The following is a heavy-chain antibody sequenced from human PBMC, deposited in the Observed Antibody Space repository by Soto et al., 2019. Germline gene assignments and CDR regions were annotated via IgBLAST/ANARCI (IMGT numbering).Heavy chain of an antibody. CDR3: AKDLEYYYMDV. CDR1: GFTFSSYG. D-gene: IGHD1-1*01. V-gene: IGHV3-30*18. Sequence: GGSLRLSCAASGFTFSSYGMHWVRQAPGKGLEWVAIISYDGSNKYYADSVKGRFTISRDNSKNTLYLQMNSLRAEDTAVYYCAKDLEYYYMDVWGKGTTVTVSS. CDR2: ISYDGSNK. J-gene: IGHJ6*03.